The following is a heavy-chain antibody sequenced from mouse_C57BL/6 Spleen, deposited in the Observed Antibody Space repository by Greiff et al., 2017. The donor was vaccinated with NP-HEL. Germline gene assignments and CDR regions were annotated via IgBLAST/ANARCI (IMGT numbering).Heavy chain of an antibody. CDR1: GFNIKDDY. Sequence: VQLKQSGAELVRPGASVKLSCTASGFNIKDDYMHWVKQRPEQGLEWIGWIDPENGDTEYASKFQGKATITADTSSNTAYLQLSSLTSEDTADYYCTTGRTLYYFDYWGQGTTLTVSS. CDR2: IDPENGDT. J-gene: IGHJ2*01. D-gene: IGHD5-1*01. V-gene: IGHV14-4*01. CDR3: TTGRTLYYFDY.